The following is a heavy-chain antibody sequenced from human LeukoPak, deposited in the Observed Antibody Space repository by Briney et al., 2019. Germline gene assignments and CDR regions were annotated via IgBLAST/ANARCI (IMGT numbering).Heavy chain of an antibody. CDR3: AGDRGWLIAS. D-gene: IGHD6-19*01. CDR2: IKQDGSET. V-gene: IGHV3-7*01. Sequence: GGSLRLSCAGSGLTFSHFWMNWVRQAPGKGLEWVAIIKQDGSETYYVDSVKGRFTISRDNAKNSVYLQMNSLRAEDTAVYYCAGDRGWLIASWGQGTLVTVSS. CDR1: GLTFSHFW. J-gene: IGHJ4*02.